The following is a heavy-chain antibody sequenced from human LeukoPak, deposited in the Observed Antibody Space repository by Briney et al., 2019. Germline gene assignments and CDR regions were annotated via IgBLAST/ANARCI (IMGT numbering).Heavy chain of an antibody. CDR1: GYTFNSYG. V-gene: IGHV1-18*01. CDR2: ISAYNGNT. Sequence: ASVKVSCKASGYTFNSYGISWVRQAPGQGLEWMGWISAYNGNTSYAQKVQGRVTMTTDTSTSTAYMELRSLRSDDTAVYYCARDGYDFLSGYYRTPFDNWGQGTLVTVSS. J-gene: IGHJ4*02. CDR3: ARDGYDFLSGYYRTPFDN. D-gene: IGHD3-3*01.